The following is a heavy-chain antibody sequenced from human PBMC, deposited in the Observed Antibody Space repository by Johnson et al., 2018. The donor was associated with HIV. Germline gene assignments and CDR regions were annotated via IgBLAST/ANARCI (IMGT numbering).Heavy chain of an antibody. J-gene: IGHJ3*02. CDR2: ISYDGKST. V-gene: IGHV3-30*04. CDR3: APLGDAFDI. D-gene: IGHD7-27*01. Sequence: QVQLVESGGGLVQPGGSLRLSCVASGFTFSSYAMHWVRQAPGKGLEWVAVISYDGKSTYYADSVKGRFTISRDNSKNTLYLQMNSLRAEDTAVYYCAPLGDAFDIWGQGTMVTVSS. CDR1: GFTFSSYA.